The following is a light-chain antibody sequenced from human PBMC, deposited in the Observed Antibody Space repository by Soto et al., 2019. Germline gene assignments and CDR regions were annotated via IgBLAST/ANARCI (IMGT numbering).Light chain of an antibody. CDR1: QSISSY. Sequence: DIPMTQPPSSLSASVGDRVTITCRASQSISSYLNWYQQKPGKAPKLLIYAASSLQSGVPTRFSGSGSGADITLTISSLQPEDFATYYCEQCYSTPPTFGRGTKVDIK. CDR3: EQCYSTPPT. CDR2: AAS. V-gene: IGKV1-39*01. J-gene: IGKJ1*01.